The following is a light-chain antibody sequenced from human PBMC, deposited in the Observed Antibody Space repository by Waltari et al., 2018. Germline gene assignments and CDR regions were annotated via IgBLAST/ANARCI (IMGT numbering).Light chain of an antibody. CDR1: SSNIGNNY. Sequence: QSVLTQPPSVSAAPGQKVTISCSGSSSNIGNNYVSWYQQLPGTAPKLLIYDNKKPPSGIPDRFSGSKSGTSATLGITGLQTGDEADYYCGTWDSSLSAGVFGGGTQLTVL. CDR3: GTWDSSLSAGV. J-gene: IGLJ7*01. CDR2: DNK. V-gene: IGLV1-51*01.